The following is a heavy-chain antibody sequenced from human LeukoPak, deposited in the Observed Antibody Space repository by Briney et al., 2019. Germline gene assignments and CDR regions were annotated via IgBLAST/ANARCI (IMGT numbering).Heavy chain of an antibody. Sequence: GGSLRLSCAASGFTLSSYWMSWVRQAPGKGLEWVANIKQDGSEKYYVDSVKGRFTISRDNAKNSLYLQMNSLRAEDTAVYYCARALYGDYASFDYWGQGTLVTVSS. CDR1: GFTLSSYW. D-gene: IGHD4-17*01. J-gene: IGHJ4*02. V-gene: IGHV3-7*02. CDR2: IKQDGSEK. CDR3: ARALYGDYASFDY.